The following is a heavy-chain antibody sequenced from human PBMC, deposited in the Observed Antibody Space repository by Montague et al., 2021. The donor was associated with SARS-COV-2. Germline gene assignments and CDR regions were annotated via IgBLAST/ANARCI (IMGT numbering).Heavy chain of an antibody. D-gene: IGHD2-15*01. J-gene: IGHJ6*03. CDR1: GGSFSGYY. V-gene: IGHV4-34*01. Sequence: TLSLTCAVHGGSFSGYYWNWIRQPPGKGLEWIGEINHGGNTNYNPSLKNRLTISVDTSKNQFSLKLPSVAATDTAVYYCSRLRDGVVPSPILGIGPYFTYYYMDVWGKGTTVTVSS. CDR2: INHGGNT. CDR3: SRLRDGVVPSPILGIGPYFTYYYMDV.